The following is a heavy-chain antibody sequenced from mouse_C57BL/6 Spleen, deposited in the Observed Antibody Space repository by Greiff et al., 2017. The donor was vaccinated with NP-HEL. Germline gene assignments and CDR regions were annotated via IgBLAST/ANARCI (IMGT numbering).Heavy chain of an antibody. CDR1: GYSFTSYY. CDR2: IYPGSGNT. CDR3: ARDGVVATGDY. J-gene: IGHJ2*01. Sequence: VKLMESGPELVKPGASVKISCKASGYSFTSYYIHWVKQRPGQGLEWIGWIYPGSGNTKYNEKFKGKATLTADTSSSTAYMQLSSLTSEDSAVYYCARDGVVATGDYWGQGTTLTVSS. V-gene: IGHV1-66*01. D-gene: IGHD1-1*01.